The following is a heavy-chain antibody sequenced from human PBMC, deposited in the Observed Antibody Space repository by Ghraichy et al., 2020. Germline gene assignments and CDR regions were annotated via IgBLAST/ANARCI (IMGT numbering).Heavy chain of an antibody. J-gene: IGHJ4*02. Sequence: SGPMLVKPTQTLTLTCTFSGFSLSSRDLGVGWIRQPPGKALEWLGLIYWDDAKNFSPSLETRLTITKDTSKNQVVLTLNNMDPVDTATYYCERKNPISYFDFWGQGILVTVSS. CDR2: IYWDDAK. CDR3: ERKNPISYFDF. D-gene: IGHD1-14*01. CDR1: GFSLSSRDLG. V-gene: IGHV2-5*02.